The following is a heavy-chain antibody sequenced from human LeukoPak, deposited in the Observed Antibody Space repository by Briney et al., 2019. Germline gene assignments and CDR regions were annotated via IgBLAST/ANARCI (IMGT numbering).Heavy chain of an antibody. J-gene: IGHJ4*02. Sequence: PSETLSLTCTASGGSISSYYWSWIRQPAGKGLEWIGRIYTSGSTNYNPSLKSRVTMSVDTSKNQFSLKLSSVTAADTAVYYCAREGIAAGSFYFDYWGQGTLVTVSS. CDR3: AREGIAAGSFYFDY. CDR2: IYTSGST. D-gene: IGHD6-13*01. V-gene: IGHV4-4*07. CDR1: GGSISSYY.